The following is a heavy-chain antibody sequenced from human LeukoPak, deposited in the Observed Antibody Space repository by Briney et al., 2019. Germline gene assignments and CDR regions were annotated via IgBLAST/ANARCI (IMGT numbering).Heavy chain of an antibody. J-gene: IGHJ4*02. CDR2: IYHSGYT. D-gene: IGHD2-8*01. Sequence: SETLSLTCNVSGYSISSGYYWAWIRPAPGKGVGWIGSIYHSGYTHYNPSLKGRVTISVHTSKHDFSLKLSSVAAADTAIYYCPRDMYPTHYFDYWGQGTLVTVSS. CDR3: PRDMYPTHYFDY. V-gene: IGHV4-38-2*02. CDR1: GYSISSGYY.